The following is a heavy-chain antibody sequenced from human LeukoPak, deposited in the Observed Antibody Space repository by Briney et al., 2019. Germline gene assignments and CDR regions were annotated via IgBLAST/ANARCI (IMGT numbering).Heavy chain of an antibody. CDR1: GFTFNAST. Sequence: GGSLKLSCAASGFTFNASTMHWVRQASGKGLEWVGRIRNKINNYATAYAASVKGRFTISRDDSKNTAYLQMNSLKTEDTAVYYCVEGMFGKQYNIFDMWGQGTMVTVSS. D-gene: IGHD3-16*01. V-gene: IGHV3-73*01. CDR3: VEGMFGKQYNIFDM. J-gene: IGHJ3*02. CDR2: IRNKINNYAT.